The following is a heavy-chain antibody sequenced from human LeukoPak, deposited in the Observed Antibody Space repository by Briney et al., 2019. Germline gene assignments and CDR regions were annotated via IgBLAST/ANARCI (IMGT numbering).Heavy chain of an antibody. CDR3: AKGIVLMVYAIPYYYYYMDV. V-gene: IGHV3-23*01. CDR1: GFTFSSYA. Sequence: GGSLRLSCAASGFTFSSYAMSWVRRAPGKGLEWVSAISGSGGSTYYADSVKGRFTISRDNSKNTLYLQMNSLRAEDTAVYYCAKGIVLMVYAIPYYYYYMDVWGKGTTVTVSS. D-gene: IGHD2-8*01. CDR2: ISGSGGST. J-gene: IGHJ6*03.